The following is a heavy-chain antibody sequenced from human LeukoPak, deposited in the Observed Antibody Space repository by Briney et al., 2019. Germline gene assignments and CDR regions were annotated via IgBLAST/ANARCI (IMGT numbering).Heavy chain of an antibody. CDR2: IYPGDSDT. CDR3: ARLSITGTHTRMNWFDP. Sequence: KPGESLKISCKGSGYSFTSYWIGWVRQMPGKGLEWMGIIYPGDSDTRYSPSFQGQVTISADKSISTAYLQWSSLKASDTAMYYCARLSITGTHTRMNWFDPWGQGTLVTVSS. D-gene: IGHD1-7*01. J-gene: IGHJ5*02. CDR1: GYSFTSYW. V-gene: IGHV5-51*01.